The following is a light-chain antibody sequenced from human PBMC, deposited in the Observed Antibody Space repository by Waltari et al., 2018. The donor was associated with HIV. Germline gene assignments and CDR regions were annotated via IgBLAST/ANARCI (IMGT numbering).Light chain of an antibody. V-gene: IGKV3-20*01. CDR1: QSVSSSY. CDR2: GAS. CDR3: QQYGNSPRT. J-gene: IGKJ2*02. Sequence: EIVLTQSPGTLSLSPGERATLPCRASQSVSSSYLAWYQQKPGQAPRLLISGASSRATGIPDRFSGSGSGTDFTLTISRLEPEDFAVHYCQQYGNSPRTFGQGTKLEIK.